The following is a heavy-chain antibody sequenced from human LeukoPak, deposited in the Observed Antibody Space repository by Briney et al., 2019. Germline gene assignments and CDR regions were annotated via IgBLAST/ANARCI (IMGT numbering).Heavy chain of an antibody. V-gene: IGHV1-2*02. CDR1: GFTFTGYY. J-gene: IGHJ4*02. Sequence: ASVKVSCKVSGFTFTGYYIHWVRQAPGQGLEWMGWINPISGGTDYAQKFQGRVSMTRDTSITTVYMDSTRLRSDDTAVYYCARDRSTTGTSLTDYWGQGTVVTVSS. D-gene: IGHD1-1*01. CDR3: ARDRSTTGTSLTDY. CDR2: INPISGGT.